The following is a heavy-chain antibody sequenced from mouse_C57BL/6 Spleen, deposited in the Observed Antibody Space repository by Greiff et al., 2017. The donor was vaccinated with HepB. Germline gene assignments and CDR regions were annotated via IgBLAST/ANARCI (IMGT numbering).Heavy chain of an antibody. J-gene: IGHJ4*01. CDR2: IRSKSSNYAT. V-gene: IGHV10-3*01. CDR3: VREGGKGYYYAMDY. D-gene: IGHD2-1*01. CDR1: GFTFNTYA. Sequence: EVQRVESGGGLVQPKGSLKLSCAASGFTFNTYAMHWVRQAPGKGLEWVARIRSKSSNYATYYADSVKDRFTISRDDSQSMLYLQMNNLKTEDTAMYYCVREGGKGYYYAMDYWGQGTSVTVSS.